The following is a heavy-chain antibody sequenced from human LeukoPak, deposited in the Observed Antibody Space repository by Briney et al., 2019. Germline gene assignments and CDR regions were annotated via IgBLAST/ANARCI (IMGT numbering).Heavy chain of an antibody. V-gene: IGHV3-30*18. CDR2: ISYDGTNK. CDR1: GFTFSNYD. CDR3: AKDDRGNEAPFDY. J-gene: IGHJ4*02. Sequence: PGGSLRLSCAASGFTFSNYDMHCVRQAPGKGLEWVAVISYDGTNKYYADSVKGRFTISRDNSKNTLHLQMNSLRAEDTAVYYCAKDDRGNEAPFDYWGQGTLVTVSS.